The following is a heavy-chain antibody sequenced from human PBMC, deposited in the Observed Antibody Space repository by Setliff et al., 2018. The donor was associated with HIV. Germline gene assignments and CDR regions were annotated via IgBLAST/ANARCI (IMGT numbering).Heavy chain of an antibody. V-gene: IGHV1-2*06. Sequence: ASVKVSCKASGDTFTDYYFHWLRQAPGQGLEWMGRINPNSGDTNYAQKFQGRVTMTRDTSISTAYMELSRLRSDDTAVYYCARGQYCGGDCYSVWGQGTLVTVSS. D-gene: IGHD2-21*02. CDR1: GDTFTDYY. CDR3: ARGQYCGGDCYSV. CDR2: INPNSGDT. J-gene: IGHJ4*02.